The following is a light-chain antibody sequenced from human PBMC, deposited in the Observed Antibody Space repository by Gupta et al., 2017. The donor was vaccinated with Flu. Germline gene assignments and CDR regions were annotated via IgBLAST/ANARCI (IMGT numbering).Light chain of an antibody. CDR1: QDISNY. Sequence: DIQMTQCPSSLSASVGDRVTITCQVSQDISNYLNWYQQKPGKAPKLLIYDASNLETGVPSRFSGSGSGTDFTFTISSLQPEDIATYYCQQYDNLPPLTFGGGTKVEIK. CDR2: DAS. J-gene: IGKJ4*01. CDR3: QQYDNLPPLT. V-gene: IGKV1-33*01.